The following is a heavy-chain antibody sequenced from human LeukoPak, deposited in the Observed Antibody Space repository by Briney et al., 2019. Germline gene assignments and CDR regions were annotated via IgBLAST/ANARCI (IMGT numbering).Heavy chain of an antibody. J-gene: IGHJ4*02. CDR2: INPDGSST. Sequence: QPGGSLRLSCAASGFTFSTSWMHRVRQAPGKGLVWVSRINPDGSSTNYADSVKGRFTISRDNAKNTLYLQINSLRAEDTAVYYCARDFGRGWYYFDYWGQGTLVTVSS. V-gene: IGHV3-74*01. CDR3: ARDFGRGWYYFDY. CDR1: GFTFSTSW. D-gene: IGHD6-19*01.